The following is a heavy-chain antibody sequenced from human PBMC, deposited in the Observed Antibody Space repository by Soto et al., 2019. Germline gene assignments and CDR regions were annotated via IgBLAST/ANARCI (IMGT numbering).Heavy chain of an antibody. V-gene: IGHV3-48*02. CDR3: ARDRGVNPLDY. J-gene: IGHJ4*02. Sequence: EVQLVESGGGLVQPGGSLRLSCAASGFIFSGYSMNWVRQAPGKGLEWISYISTISTTVHYADSVKGRFTISRDNAKNSVYLQMNSLSDEDTAVYHCARDRGVNPLDYWGQGTLVTVSS. CDR1: GFIFSGYS. CDR2: ISTISTTV.